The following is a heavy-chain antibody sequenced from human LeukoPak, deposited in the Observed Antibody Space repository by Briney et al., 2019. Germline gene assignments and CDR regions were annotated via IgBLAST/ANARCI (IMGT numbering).Heavy chain of an antibody. J-gene: IGHJ3*02. CDR2: IYYIGSA. CDR1: GGSISINY. CDR3: ARRPNYFGDFDI. D-gene: IGHD4-17*01. V-gene: IGHV4-59*12. Sequence: PSETLSLTCTVSGGSISINYWSWIRQPPGKGLEWIGYIYYIGSANYSPSLKSQVTISVDTSQNQFSLKLRSVTAADMAVYYCARRPNYFGDFDIWGQGTMVTVSS.